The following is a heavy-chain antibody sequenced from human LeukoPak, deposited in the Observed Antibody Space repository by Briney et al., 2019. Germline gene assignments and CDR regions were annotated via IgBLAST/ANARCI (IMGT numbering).Heavy chain of an antibody. D-gene: IGHD2-15*01. Sequence: KAGGSLRLSCAASGFTFSNAWMSWVRQAPGKGLEWVGRIKSETDGGTTDYAAPVKGRFTISRDNSKNTLYLQMNSLKTEDTAVYYCTTGLYCSGGGCRSYYYYMDVWGKGTTVTVSS. V-gene: IGHV3-15*01. J-gene: IGHJ6*03. CDR3: TTGLYCSGGGCRSYYYYMDV. CDR1: GFTFSNAW. CDR2: IKSETDGGTT.